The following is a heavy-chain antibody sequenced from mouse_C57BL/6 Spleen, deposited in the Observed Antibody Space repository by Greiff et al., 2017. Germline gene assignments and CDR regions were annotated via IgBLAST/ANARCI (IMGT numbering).Heavy chain of an antibody. J-gene: IGHJ4*01. CDR1: GFTFNTYA. V-gene: IGHV10-3*01. CDR2: IRSKSSNYAT. CDR3: VRAGNAMDY. Sequence: EVHLVESGGGLVQPKGSLKLSCAASGFTFNTYAMHWVRQAPGTGLEWVARIRSKSSNYATYYADSVKDRLTISRDDSQSMLSLQMNKLKTEDTAMYYCVRAGNAMDYWGQGTSVTVSS.